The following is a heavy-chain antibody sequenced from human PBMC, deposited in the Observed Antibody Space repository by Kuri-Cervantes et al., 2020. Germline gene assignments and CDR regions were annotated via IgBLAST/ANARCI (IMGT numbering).Heavy chain of an antibody. D-gene: IGHD6-19*01. J-gene: IGHJ4*02. Sequence: GGSLRLSCAASGFTFSSYAMSWVRQAPGKGLEWVANIKQDGSEKYYVDSVKGRFTISRDNAKNTLYLQMSSLRVEDTAVYYCIRDLAGAYGYWGQGVVVTVSS. V-gene: IGHV3-7*01. CDR1: GFTFSSYA. CDR3: IRDLAGAYGY. CDR2: IKQDGSEK.